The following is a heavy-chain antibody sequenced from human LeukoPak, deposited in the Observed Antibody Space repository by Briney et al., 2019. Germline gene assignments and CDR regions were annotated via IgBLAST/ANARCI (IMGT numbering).Heavy chain of an antibody. J-gene: IGHJ3*02. V-gene: IGHV3-21*01. CDR1: GFTFSSYS. D-gene: IGHD2-2*01. Sequence: PGGSLRLSCAASGFTFSSYSMNWVRQAPGKGLEWVSSISSSSSYIYYADSVKGRFTISRDNAKNSLYLQMNSLRAEDTAVYYCARDRIVVVPAAPDAFDIWGQGTMVTVSS. CDR3: ARDRIVVVPAAPDAFDI. CDR2: ISSSSSYI.